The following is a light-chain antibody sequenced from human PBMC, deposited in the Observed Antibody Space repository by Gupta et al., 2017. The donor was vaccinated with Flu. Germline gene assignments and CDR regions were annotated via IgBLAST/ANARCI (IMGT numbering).Light chain of an antibody. J-gene: IGLJ1*01. CDR2: DDT. CDR1: NVANLV. V-gene: IGLV3-21*02. Sequence: SYVVTQTPSVSVAPGQTASISCGDNNVANLVVHWYHQKPGQAPVLVVYDDTERPSGIPARFSGSKSGTMATLTISRVEVGDEADDYCQIWDTTSDHYVFGSGTKVTVL. CDR3: QIWDTTSDHYV.